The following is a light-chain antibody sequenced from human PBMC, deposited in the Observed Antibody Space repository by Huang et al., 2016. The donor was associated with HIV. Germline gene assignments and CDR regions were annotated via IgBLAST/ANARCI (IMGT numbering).Light chain of an antibody. Sequence: EIVLTQSPGTLSLSPGEGATLSCRASQSINNNDLAWFQQKPGQPPRLLIYVASSRATGVPDRFTGSGSGTDFNLTISRLETEDFAMYFCQHYGTSPQTFGQGTKLEIK. V-gene: IGKV3-20*01. CDR3: QHYGTSPQT. J-gene: IGKJ2*01. CDR1: QSINNND. CDR2: VAS.